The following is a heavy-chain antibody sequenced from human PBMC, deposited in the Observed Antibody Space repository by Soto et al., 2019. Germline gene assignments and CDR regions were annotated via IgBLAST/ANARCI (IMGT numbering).Heavy chain of an antibody. CDR2: IYPGDSDT. V-gene: IGHV5-51*01. J-gene: IGHJ4*02. CDR3: ARTPSSASYYYFDQ. D-gene: IGHD1-26*01. CDR1: VNSCTSYL. Sequence: PXESLKVTCQASVNSCTSYLIGLVLELPGKGLEWMGIIYPGDSDTIYSPSFQGQVTISADKSISTAYLQWNSLKASDTAMHYCARTPSSASYYYFDQCGQRTPVTVSS.